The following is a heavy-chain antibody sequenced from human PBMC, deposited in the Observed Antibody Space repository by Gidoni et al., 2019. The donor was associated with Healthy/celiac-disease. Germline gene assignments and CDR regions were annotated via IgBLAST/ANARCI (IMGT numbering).Heavy chain of an antibody. Sequence: VQLVESGGGLVKPGGARRLYCAASGFPFSDYYMSWIRQAPGKGLEWVSYISSRGSTIYYAASVKGRFTISMDNAKNSLYLQMNSLSAEDTAVYYCARGHVLPYYFDYWGQGTLVTVSS. CDR2: ISSRGSTI. CDR3: ARGHVLPYYFDY. V-gene: IGHV3-11*01. CDR1: GFPFSDYY. J-gene: IGHJ4*02.